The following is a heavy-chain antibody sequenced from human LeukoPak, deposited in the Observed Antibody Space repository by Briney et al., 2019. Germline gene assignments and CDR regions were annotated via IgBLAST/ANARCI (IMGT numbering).Heavy chain of an antibody. V-gene: IGHV6-1*01. CDR2: TYYRSKWYN. J-gene: IGHJ4*02. Sequence: SQTLSLTCAISGDSVSSNSAAWSWIRQSPSRGLEWLGRTYYRSKWYNDYAVSVKSRITINPDTSKNQFSLQLNSVTPEDTAVYYCARVLYSSSWYGDMIDYWGQGTLVTVSS. D-gene: IGHD6-13*01. CDR3: ARVLYSSSWYGDMIDY. CDR1: GDSVSSNSAA.